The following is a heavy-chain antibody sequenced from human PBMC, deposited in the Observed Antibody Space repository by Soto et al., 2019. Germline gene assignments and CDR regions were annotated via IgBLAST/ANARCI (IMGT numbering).Heavy chain of an antibody. J-gene: IGHJ4*02. V-gene: IGHV3-23*01. D-gene: IGHD3-10*01. CDR1: GFTFSSYA. CDR2: ISGSGGST. CDR3: AKLVRGSRVGYFDY. Sequence: LRLSCAASGFTFSSYAMSWVRQAPGKGLEWVSAISGSGGSTYYADSVKGRFTISRDNSKNTLYLQMNSLRAEDTAVYYCAKLVRGSRVGYFDYWGQGTLVTVSS.